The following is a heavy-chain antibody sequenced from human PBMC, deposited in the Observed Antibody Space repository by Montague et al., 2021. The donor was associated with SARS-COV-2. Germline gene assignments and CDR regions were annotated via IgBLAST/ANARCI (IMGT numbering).Heavy chain of an antibody. D-gene: IGHD3-10*01. CDR3: AKGVDASGSYRSTLGY. V-gene: IGHV3-23*01. CDR2: ISYTSGST. J-gene: IGHJ4*02. Sequence: SLRLSCAASGFSFRSYAMNWVRQAPGKGLEWVSGISYTSGSTYYADSVKGRFTISRDSSKNTVYLQMNSLRAEDTAVYYCAKGVDASGSYRSTLGYWGQGTLVTVSS. CDR1: GFSFRSYA.